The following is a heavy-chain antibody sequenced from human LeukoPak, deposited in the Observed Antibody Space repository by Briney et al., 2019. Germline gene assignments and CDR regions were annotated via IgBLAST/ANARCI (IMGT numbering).Heavy chain of an antibody. CDR3: ASGSSTVKFYYGIDV. D-gene: IGHD4-17*01. CDR2: IYYRRST. V-gene: IGHV4-59*01. Sequence: SETLYLTCTLSVGSITRYYWIWIRHPPGEGLEWSGYIYYRRSTNYNPYIKSRVTISVDTSKNQFSLKLSSVNAADKAVYYCASGSSTVKFYYGIDVWGRGTTVTVSS. CDR1: VGSITRYY. J-gene: IGHJ6*02.